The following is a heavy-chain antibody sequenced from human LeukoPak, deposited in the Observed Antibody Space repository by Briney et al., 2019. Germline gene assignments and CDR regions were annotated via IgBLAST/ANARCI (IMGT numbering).Heavy chain of an antibody. CDR3: AKGSFAYSSSSNWFDP. CDR2: ISYDGGET. CDR1: GFIFVNYG. Sequence: PGGSLRLSCAASGFIFVNYGMHWVRQAPGKGLEWVALISYDGGETYYADSVKGRFTISRDNAKNSLYLQMNSLRAEDTALYYCAKGSFAYSSSSNWFDPWGQGTLVTVSS. J-gene: IGHJ5*02. D-gene: IGHD6-6*01. V-gene: IGHV3-30*18.